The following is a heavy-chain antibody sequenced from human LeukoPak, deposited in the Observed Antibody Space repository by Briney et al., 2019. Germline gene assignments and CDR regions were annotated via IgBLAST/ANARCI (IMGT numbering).Heavy chain of an antibody. Sequence: PGGSLRLSCAASGFTVSSNYMSWVRQAPGKGLEWVSAISGSGGSTYYADSVKGRFTISRDNSKNTLYLQMNSLRAEDTAVYYCAKVSRITMIVVVIDYFDYWGQGTLVTVSS. CDR2: ISGSGGST. D-gene: IGHD3-22*01. V-gene: IGHV3-23*01. J-gene: IGHJ4*02. CDR1: GFTVSSNY. CDR3: AKVSRITMIVVVIDYFDY.